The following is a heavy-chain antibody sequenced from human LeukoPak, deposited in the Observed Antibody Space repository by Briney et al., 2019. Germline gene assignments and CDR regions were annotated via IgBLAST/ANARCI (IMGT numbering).Heavy chain of an antibody. CDR2: IYYSGST. D-gene: IGHD3-22*01. CDR1: GVSINISY. V-gene: IGHV4-59*01. Sequence: SGTLSLTCTVSGVSINISYWSWIRQPPGKGLEWIGYIYYSGSTNYNPSLKSRVTISVDTSKNQFSLKLSSVTAADTAVYYCARDADYYYDSSGYPARWYFDLWGRGTLVTVSS. J-gene: IGHJ2*01. CDR3: ARDADYYYDSSGYPARWYFDL.